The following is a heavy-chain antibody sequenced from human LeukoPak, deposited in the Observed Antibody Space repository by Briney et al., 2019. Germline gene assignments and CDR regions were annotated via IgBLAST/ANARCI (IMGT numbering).Heavy chain of an antibody. D-gene: IGHD3-10*01. V-gene: IGHV1-2*02. Sequence: GASVKVSCKASGYTFTGYYMHWVRQAPGQGLEWMGWINPNSGGTNYAQKFQGRVTMTRDTSISTAYMELSRLRSDDTAVYYCARVLLWFGELLPYYGMDVWGQGTTVTVSS. J-gene: IGHJ6*02. CDR3: ARVLLWFGELLPYYGMDV. CDR2: INPNSGGT. CDR1: GYTFTGYY.